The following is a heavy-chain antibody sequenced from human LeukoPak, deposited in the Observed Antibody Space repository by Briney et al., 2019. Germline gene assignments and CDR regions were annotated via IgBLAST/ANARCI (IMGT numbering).Heavy chain of an antibody. CDR3: ARGRRRDSSGYRDFQH. V-gene: IGHV4-39*01. CDR2: IYYSGST. D-gene: IGHD3-22*01. J-gene: IGHJ1*01. CDR1: GGSISSSSYY. Sequence: SETLSLTCTVSGGSISSSSYYWGWIRQPPGKGLEWIGSIYYSGSTYYNPSLKSRVTISVDTSKNQFSLKLSPVTAADTAVYYCARGRRRDSSGYRDFQHWGQGTLVTVSS.